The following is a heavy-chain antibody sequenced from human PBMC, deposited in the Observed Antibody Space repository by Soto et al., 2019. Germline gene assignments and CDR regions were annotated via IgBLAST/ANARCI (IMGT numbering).Heavy chain of an antibody. CDR3: ARLPYCSSTSCYTGSY. D-gene: IGHD2-2*02. V-gene: IGHV3-33*01. Sequence: GGSLRLSCAASGFTFSSYDMHWVRQAPGKGLEWVAVIWYDGSNKYYADSVKGRFTISRDNSKNTLYLQMNSLRAEDTAVYYCARLPYCSSTSCYTGSYWGQGTLVTVSS. J-gene: IGHJ4*02. CDR2: IWYDGSNK. CDR1: GFTFSSYD.